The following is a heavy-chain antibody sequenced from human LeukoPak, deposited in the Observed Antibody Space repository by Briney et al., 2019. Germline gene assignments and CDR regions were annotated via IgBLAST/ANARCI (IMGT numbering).Heavy chain of an antibody. CDR1: RFTFSSYE. CDR2: ISSSGTTM. CDR3: ARAGEYCSSTSCYVAHY. Sequence: GGSLRLSCATSRFTFSSYEMNWVRQAPGKGLEWVSYISSSGTTMYYADSVKGRFTISRDNARKSLYLQMYSLRAEDTAIYYCARAGEYCSSTSCYVAHYWGRGTLVTVSS. D-gene: IGHD2-2*01. V-gene: IGHV3-48*03. J-gene: IGHJ4*02.